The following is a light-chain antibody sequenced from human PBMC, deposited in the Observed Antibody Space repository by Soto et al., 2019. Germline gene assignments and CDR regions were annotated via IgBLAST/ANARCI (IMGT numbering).Light chain of an antibody. CDR1: QSVSSSY. Sequence: EIVMTQSPATLSLSPGERATLSCRASQSVSSSYLSWYQQKPGQAPRLLIYGASTRATGIPARFSGSGSGTDFTLTISSLQPEDFAVYYCQQDYNVWTFGQGTKLEIK. CDR2: GAS. J-gene: IGKJ2*02. CDR3: QQDYNVWT. V-gene: IGKV3D-7*01.